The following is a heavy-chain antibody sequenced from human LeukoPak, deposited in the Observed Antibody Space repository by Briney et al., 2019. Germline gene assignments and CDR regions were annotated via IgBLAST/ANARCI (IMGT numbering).Heavy chain of an antibody. CDR1: GYNFPDFY. Sequence: ASVKVSCKASGYNFPDFYIQWVRQAPGQGLEWMGWVNPTSGVTDYAQRFQGKVTMTRDASITTAYMDLTSLTPDDTAIYFCVKGGYCTGGRCYGEYYWGQGTQVTVSS. V-gene: IGHV1-2*02. CDR3: VKGGYCTGGRCYGEYY. D-gene: IGHD2-15*01. CDR2: VNPTSGVT. J-gene: IGHJ4*02.